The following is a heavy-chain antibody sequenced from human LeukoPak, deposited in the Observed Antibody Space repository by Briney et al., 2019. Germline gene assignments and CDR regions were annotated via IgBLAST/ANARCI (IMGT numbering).Heavy chain of an antibody. J-gene: IGHJ4*02. CDR3: ARNLYDSGGYYLGLDY. CDR1: GFTFRSYW. Sequence: GGSLRLSCAVSGFTFRSYWMHWVRKAPGKGLVWVSHIDTDGSTATFADSVRGRFTISRDNAKNTLYLQMNSLSAEDTAVYYCARNLYDSGGYYLGLDYWGQGTLVTVSS. V-gene: IGHV3-74*01. CDR2: IDTDGSTA. D-gene: IGHD3-22*01.